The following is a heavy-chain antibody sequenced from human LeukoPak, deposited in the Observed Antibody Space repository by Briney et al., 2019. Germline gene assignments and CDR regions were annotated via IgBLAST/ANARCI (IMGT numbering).Heavy chain of an antibody. CDR3: AKFSDYSNPLDY. V-gene: IGHV3-30*02. CDR1: GFTFSSYG. J-gene: IGHJ4*02. D-gene: IGHD4-11*01. CDR2: IRYDGSNK. Sequence: GGSLRLSCAATGFTFSSYGMHWVRQAPGKGLEWVAFIRYDGSNKYYADSVKGRFTISRDNSKNTLYLQMNSLRAEDTAVYYCAKFSDYSNPLDYWGQGTLVTVSS.